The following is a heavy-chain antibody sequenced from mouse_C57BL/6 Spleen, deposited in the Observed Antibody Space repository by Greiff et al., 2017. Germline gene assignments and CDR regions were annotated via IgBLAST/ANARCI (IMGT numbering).Heavy chain of an antibody. CDR1: GYSITSGYY. Sequence: ESGPGLVKPSQSLSLTCSVTGYSITSGYYWNWIRQFPGNKLEWMGYISYDGSNNYNPSLKNRISITRDTSKNQFFLKLNSVTTEDTATYYCARQGITTVVATEMDYWGQGTSVTVSS. CDR2: ISYDGSN. J-gene: IGHJ4*01. D-gene: IGHD1-1*01. V-gene: IGHV3-6*01. CDR3: ARQGITTVVATEMDY.